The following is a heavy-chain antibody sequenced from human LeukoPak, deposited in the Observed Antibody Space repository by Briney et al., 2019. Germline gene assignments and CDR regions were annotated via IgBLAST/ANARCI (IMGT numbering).Heavy chain of an antibody. D-gene: IGHD2-2*01. CDR1: GGSFSGYY. CDR3: ARGGRRGYCSSTSCYVNWFDP. V-gene: IGHV4-34*01. J-gene: IGHJ5*02. CDR2: INHSGRT. Sequence: SETLSLTCAVYGGSFSGYYWSWIRQPPGKGLEWIGEINHSGRTNYNPSLKSRVTISVDTSKNQFSLKLSSVTAADTAVYYCARGGRRGYCSSTSCYVNWFDPWGQGTLVTVSS.